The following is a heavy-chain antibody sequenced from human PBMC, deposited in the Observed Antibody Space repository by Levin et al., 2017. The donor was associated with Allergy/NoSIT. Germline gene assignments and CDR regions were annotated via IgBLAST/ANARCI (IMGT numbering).Heavy chain of an antibody. CDR1: GYTFTSYG. V-gene: IGHV1-18*01. CDR3: ARSGNEAKHDTGPRRRITIFGVVPPFDY. CDR2: ISAYNGNT. J-gene: IGHJ4*02. Sequence: VASVKVSCKASGYTFTSYGISWVRQAPGQGLEWMGWISAYNGNTNYAQKLQGRVTMTTDTSTSTAYMELRSLRSDDTAVYYCARSGNEAKHDTGPRRRITIFGVVPPFDYWGQGTLVTVSS. D-gene: IGHD3-3*01.